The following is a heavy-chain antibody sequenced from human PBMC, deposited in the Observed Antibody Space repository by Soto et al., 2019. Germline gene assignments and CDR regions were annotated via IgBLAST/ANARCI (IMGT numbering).Heavy chain of an antibody. Sequence: PGGSLRLSCAASGFSFSSSAMSWVRQAPGKRLEWVSTFRESGGTTHYADPVKGRFTISRDTSNNILFLQMNSLRAEDTAIYYCGRTFRDGLLGLDPWGQGTLVTVSS. J-gene: IGHJ5*02. CDR2: FRESGGTT. D-gene: IGHD3-16*01. CDR1: GFSFSSSA. CDR3: GRTFRDGLLGLDP. V-gene: IGHV3-23*01.